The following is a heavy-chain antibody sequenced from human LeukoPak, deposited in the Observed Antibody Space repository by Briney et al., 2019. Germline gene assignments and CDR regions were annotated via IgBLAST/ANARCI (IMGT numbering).Heavy chain of an antibody. D-gene: IGHD1-26*01. CDR1: GFTFSNYA. CDR3: ASLFGATPAYYYYGMDV. Sequence: PGGSLRLSCAASGFTFSNYAMSWVRQAPGKELEWVSGISGSGGSTYYADSVKGHFTISRDNAKNSLYLQMNSLRAEDTAVYYCASLFGATPAYYYYGMDVWGQGTTVTVSS. CDR2: ISGSGGST. V-gene: IGHV3-23*01. J-gene: IGHJ6*02.